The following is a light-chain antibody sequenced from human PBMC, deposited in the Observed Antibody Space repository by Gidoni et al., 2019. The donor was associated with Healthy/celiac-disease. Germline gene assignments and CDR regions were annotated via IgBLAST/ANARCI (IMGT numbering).Light chain of an antibody. J-gene: IGLJ2*01. CDR3: QVWDSGTAEVV. Sequence: SYELTQPLSVSVALGQTARVTCGGNNIGSKNVHWYQQKPGQAPVLVIYRDSNRPSGIPERFSGSNSGNTATLTISRAQAGDEADYYCQVWDSGTAEVVFGGGTKLTVL. CDR1: NIGSKN. V-gene: IGLV3-9*01. CDR2: RDS.